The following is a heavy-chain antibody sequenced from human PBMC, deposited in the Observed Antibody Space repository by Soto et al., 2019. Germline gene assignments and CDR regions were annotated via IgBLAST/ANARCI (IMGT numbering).Heavy chain of an antibody. CDR3: ASRVCSTSCYTPWWFDA. J-gene: IGHJ5*02. CDR1: GGTFSSYA. CDR2: IIPIFGTA. V-gene: IGHV1-69*13. Sequence: WASVKVSCKASGGTFSSYAISWVRQAPGQGLEWMGGIIPIFGTANYAQKFQGRVTITADESTSTAYMELSSLRSEDTAVYYCASRVCSTSCYTPWWFDAWGQGTLVTVSS. D-gene: IGHD2-2*02.